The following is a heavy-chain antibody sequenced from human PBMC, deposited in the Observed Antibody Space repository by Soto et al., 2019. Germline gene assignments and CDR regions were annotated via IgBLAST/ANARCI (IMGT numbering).Heavy chain of an antibody. V-gene: IGHV3-33*01. CDR2: IWYDGSNK. Sequence: GGSLRLSCAASGFTFSSYGMHWVRQAPGKGLGWVAVIWYDGSNKYYADSVKGRFTISRDNSKNTLYLQMNSLRAEDTAVYYCARDYQARLVRQFYFDYWGQGTLVTVSS. D-gene: IGHD3-10*01. CDR1: GFTFSSYG. J-gene: IGHJ4*02. CDR3: ARDYQARLVRQFYFDY.